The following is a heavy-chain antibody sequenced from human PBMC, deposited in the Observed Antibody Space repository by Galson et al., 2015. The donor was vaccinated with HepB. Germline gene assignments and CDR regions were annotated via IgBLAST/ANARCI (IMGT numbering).Heavy chain of an antibody. D-gene: IGHD3-16*01. CDR2: IYNGGST. CDR3: ARVDGGPGGYMDV. CDR1: GFTVSSNY. V-gene: IGHV3-53*01. J-gene: IGHJ6*03. Sequence: SLRLSCAASGFTVSSNYMSWVRQAPGKGLEWVSVIYNGGSTYYADSVKGRFTISRDNSKNTLYLQMNSLRAEDTAVYYCARVDGGPGGYMDVWGKGTTVTVSS.